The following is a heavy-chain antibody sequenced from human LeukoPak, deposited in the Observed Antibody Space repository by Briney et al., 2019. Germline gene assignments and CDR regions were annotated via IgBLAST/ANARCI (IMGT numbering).Heavy chain of an antibody. CDR3: ARLRGSGSHYYYYMDV. V-gene: IGHV5-51*01. CDR2: IYPGDSDT. Sequence: GESLKISCKGSGYSFTSYWIGWVRQMPGKGLEWMGIIYPGDSDTRYSPSLQGQVTISADKSISTAYLQWSSLKASDTAMHYCARLRGSGSHYYYYMDVWGKGTTVTVSS. CDR1: GYSFTSYW. J-gene: IGHJ6*03. D-gene: IGHD3-10*01.